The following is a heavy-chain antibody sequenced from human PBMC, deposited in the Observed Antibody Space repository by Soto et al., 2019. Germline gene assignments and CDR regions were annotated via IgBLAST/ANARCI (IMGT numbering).Heavy chain of an antibody. Sequence: GGSLRLSCAASGFTFSSYAMSWVRQAPGKGLEWVSAISGSGGSTYYADSVKGRFTISRDNSKNTLYLQMNSLRAEDTAVYYCAKDRAITGTLATFDYWGQGTLVTVSS. J-gene: IGHJ4*02. CDR2: ISGSGGST. CDR3: AKDRAITGTLATFDY. V-gene: IGHV3-23*01. CDR1: GFTFSSYA. D-gene: IGHD1-20*01.